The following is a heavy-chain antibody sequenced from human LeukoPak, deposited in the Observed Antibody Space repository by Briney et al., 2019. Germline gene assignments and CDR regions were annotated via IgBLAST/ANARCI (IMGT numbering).Heavy chain of an antibody. CDR1: GGSISSYY. CDR3: ARGKSAATRWFDP. D-gene: IGHD2-2*01. Sequence: SETLSLTCTVSGGSISSYYWSWIRQHPGKGLEWIGYIYYSGSTYYNPSLKSRVTISVDTSKNQFSLKLSSVTAADTAVYYCARGKSAATRWFDPWGQGTLVTVSS. CDR2: IYYSGST. J-gene: IGHJ5*02. V-gene: IGHV4-59*06.